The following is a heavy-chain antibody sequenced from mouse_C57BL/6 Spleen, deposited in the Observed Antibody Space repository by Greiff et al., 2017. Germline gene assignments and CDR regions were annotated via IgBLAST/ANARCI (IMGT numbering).Heavy chain of an antibody. CDR3: ARLGIYDGCGY. CDR1: GYTFTSYW. J-gene: IGHJ2*01. D-gene: IGHD2-3*01. V-gene: IGHV1-52*01. CDR2: IDPSDSET. Sequence: VQLQQSGAELVRPGSSVKLSCKASGYTFTSYWMHWVKQRPIQGLEWIGNIDPSDSETHYNQKFKDKATLTVDKSSSTAYMQLSSLTSEDSAVYYCARLGIYDGCGYWGQGTTLTVSS.